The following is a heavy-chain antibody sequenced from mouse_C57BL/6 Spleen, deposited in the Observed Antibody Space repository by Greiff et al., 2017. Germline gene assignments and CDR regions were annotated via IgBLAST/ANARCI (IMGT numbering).Heavy chain of an antibody. J-gene: IGHJ2*01. V-gene: IGHV5-6*01. CDR3: ARQGDSSGLDY. D-gene: IGHD3-2*02. CDR2: ISSGGSYT. Sequence: EVQGVESGGDLVKPGGSLKLSCAASGFTFSSYGMSWVRQTPDKRLEWVATISSGGSYTYYPDSVKGRFTISRDNAKNTLYLQMSSLKSEDTAMYYCARQGDSSGLDYWGQGTTLTVSS. CDR1: GFTFSSYG.